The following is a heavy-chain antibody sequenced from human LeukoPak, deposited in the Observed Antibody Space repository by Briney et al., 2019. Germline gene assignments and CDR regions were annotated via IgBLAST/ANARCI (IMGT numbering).Heavy chain of an antibody. V-gene: IGHV3-33*01. J-gene: IGHJ5*02. CDR2: IWYDGSNK. CDR3: ARDRYQVGFDP. Sequence: GGSLRLSCAASGFTFSGYGMHWVRQAPGKGLEWVAVIWYDGSNKYYADSVKGRFTISRDNAKNSLYLQMNSLRDEDTAVYYCARDRYQVGFDPWGQGTLVIVSS. CDR1: GFTFSGYG. D-gene: IGHD2-15*01.